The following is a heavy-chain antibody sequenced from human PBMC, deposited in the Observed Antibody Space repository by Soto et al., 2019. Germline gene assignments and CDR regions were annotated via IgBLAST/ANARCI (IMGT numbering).Heavy chain of an antibody. D-gene: IGHD3-22*01. CDR2: IWYDGSNK. J-gene: IGHJ6*02. Sequence: QVQLVESGGGVVQPGRSLRLSCAASGFTFSSYGMHWVRQDPGKGLEWVAVIWYDGSNKYYADSVKGRFTISRDNSKNTLYLQMNSLRAEDTAVYYCAREETYYYDSSGYYQLYYYYGMDVWGQGTTVTVSS. CDR3: AREETYYYDSSGYYQLYYYYGMDV. V-gene: IGHV3-33*01. CDR1: GFTFSSYG.